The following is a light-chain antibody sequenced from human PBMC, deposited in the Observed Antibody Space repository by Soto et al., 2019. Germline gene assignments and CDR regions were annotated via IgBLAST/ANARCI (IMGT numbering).Light chain of an antibody. Sequence: IVWPESPATLSLSPGERATVYCRASQSVSNYLAWYQQKPGQAPRLLIYDASNRATDIPARFSGSGSGTDFTLPISSLEPEDFAVYSCQQRSNWPPFTFGHGTRLEIK. V-gene: IGKV3-11*01. CDR1: QSVSNY. CDR3: QQRSNWPPFT. J-gene: IGKJ5*01. CDR2: DAS.